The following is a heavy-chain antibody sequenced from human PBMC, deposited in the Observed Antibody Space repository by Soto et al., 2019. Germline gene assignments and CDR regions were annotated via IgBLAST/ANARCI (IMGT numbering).Heavy chain of an antibody. V-gene: IGHV3-11*01. CDR1: GFTFIDYY. CDR2: ISSSGSTI. D-gene: IGHD6-19*01. CDR3: ARVPSIAVGVDY. Sequence: WGSLRLACAASGFTFIDYYIIVIRQAPGKGLEWVSYISSSGSTIYYADSVKGRFTISRDNAKNSLYLQMNSLRAEDTAVYYCARVPSIAVGVDYWGQGTLVTVSS. J-gene: IGHJ4*02.